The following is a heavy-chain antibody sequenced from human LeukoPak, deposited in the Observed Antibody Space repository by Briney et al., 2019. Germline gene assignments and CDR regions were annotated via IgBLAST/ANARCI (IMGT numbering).Heavy chain of an antibody. CDR2: IIPIFSTA. D-gene: IGHD3-16*01. Sequence: GASVKVSCKASGGTFSSYGISWVRQAPGQGLEWMGGIIPIFSTANYAQKFQGRVTMTRDTSTSTVYMELSSLRSEDTAVYYCARDRFGGASGYWGQGTLVTVSS. V-gene: IGHV1-69*05. J-gene: IGHJ4*02. CDR1: GGTFSSYG. CDR3: ARDRFGGASGY.